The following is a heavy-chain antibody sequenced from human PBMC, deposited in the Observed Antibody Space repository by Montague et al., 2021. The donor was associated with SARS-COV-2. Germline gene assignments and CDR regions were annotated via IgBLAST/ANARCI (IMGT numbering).Heavy chain of an antibody. CDR3: ATYYDILTGYYIDAFDI. CDR1: GGSNSSSSYY. J-gene: IGHJ3*02. V-gene: IGHV4-39*01. Sequence: SETLSLTCTVSGGSNSSSSYYWGWIRQPPGKGLEWIGSIYYSGSTYYNPSLKSRVAISVDTSKNQFSLKLSSVTAADTAVYYCATYYDILTGYYIDAFDIWGQGTMVTVSS. CDR2: IYYSGST. D-gene: IGHD3-9*01.